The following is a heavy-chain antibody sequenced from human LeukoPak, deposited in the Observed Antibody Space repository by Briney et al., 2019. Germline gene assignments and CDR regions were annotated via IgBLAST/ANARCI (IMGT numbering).Heavy chain of an antibody. CDR3: VRGHDSFDY. CDR1: GFTFRDHY. J-gene: IGHJ4*02. Sequence: GGSLRLSCAVSGFTFRDHYMDWVRQAAGQGLEWVGRSRNKDHRYSTEYAASVTGRFTISRDESKNSLYLQMNSLKIEDTAIYYCVRGHDSFDYWGQGTLVTVSS. CDR2: SRNKDHRYST. D-gene: IGHD3-3*01. V-gene: IGHV3-72*01.